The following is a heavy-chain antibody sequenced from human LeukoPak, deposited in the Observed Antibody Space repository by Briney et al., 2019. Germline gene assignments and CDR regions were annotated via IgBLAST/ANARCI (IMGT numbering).Heavy chain of an antibody. CDR1: GGSISSSSYY. CDR3: ARVVERAAGLYYYYGMDV. J-gene: IGHJ6*02. V-gene: IGHV4-61*05. CDR2: IYYSGST. Sequence: SETLSLTCTVSGGSISSSSYYWGWIRQPPGKGLEWIGYIYYSGSTNYNPSLKSRVTISVDTSKNQFSLKLSSVTAADTAVYYCARVVERAAGLYYYYGMDVWGQGTTVTVSS. D-gene: IGHD6-13*01.